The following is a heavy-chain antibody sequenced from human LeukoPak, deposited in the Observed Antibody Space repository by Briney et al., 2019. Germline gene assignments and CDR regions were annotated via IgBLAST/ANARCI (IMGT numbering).Heavy chain of an antibody. Sequence: GGSLRLSCAASGFTFSSYAMHWVRQAPGKGLEYVSAISSNGGSTYYANSVKGRFTISRDNSKNTLYLQMNSLRAEDTAVYYCARTPRYSSSCLDYWGQGTLVTVSS. CDR1: GFTFSSYA. D-gene: IGHD6-13*01. CDR2: ISSNGGST. CDR3: ARTPRYSSSCLDY. J-gene: IGHJ4*02. V-gene: IGHV3-64*01.